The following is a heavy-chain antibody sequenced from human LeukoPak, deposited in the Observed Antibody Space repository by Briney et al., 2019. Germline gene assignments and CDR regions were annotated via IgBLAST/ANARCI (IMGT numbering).Heavy chain of an antibody. CDR2: IKQDGSEK. CDR3: ARDSVGYSYGTNWFDP. CDR1: GFTFSSYW. V-gene: IGHV3-7*01. J-gene: IGHJ5*02. D-gene: IGHD5-18*01. Sequence: GGSLRLSCAASGFTFSSYWISWVRQAPGKGLEWVANIKQDGSEKYYVDSVKGRFTISRDNAKNSLYLQMNSLRAEDTAVHYCARDSVGYSYGTNWFDPWGQGTLVTVSS.